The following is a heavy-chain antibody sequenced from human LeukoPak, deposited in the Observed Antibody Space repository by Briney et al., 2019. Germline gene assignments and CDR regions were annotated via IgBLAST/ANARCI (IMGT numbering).Heavy chain of an antibody. D-gene: IGHD3-22*01. CDR3: ASHYYDSSGYYYGFDY. Sequence: SVKVSCKASGGTFSSYAISWVRQAPGQGLEWLGGIIPIFGTANYAQKFQGRVTITADESTSTAYMELSSLRSEDTAVYYCASHYYDSSGYYYGFDYWGQGTLVTVSS. V-gene: IGHV1-69*01. J-gene: IGHJ4*02. CDR2: IIPIFGTA. CDR1: GGTFSSYA.